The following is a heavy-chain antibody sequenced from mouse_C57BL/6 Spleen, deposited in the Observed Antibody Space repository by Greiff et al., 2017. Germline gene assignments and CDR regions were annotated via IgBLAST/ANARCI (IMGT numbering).Heavy chain of an antibody. CDR1: GYTFTSYW. J-gene: IGHJ3*01. CDR3: ARPYDRGSWFAY. D-gene: IGHD2-14*01. Sequence: VQLQQPGAELVKPGASVKLSCKASGYTFTSYWMHWVKQRPGQGLEWIGMIHPNSGSTNYNEKFKSKATLTVDKSSSTAYMQLSSLTSEDSAVYYCARPYDRGSWFAYWGQGTLVTVSA. V-gene: IGHV1-64*01. CDR2: IHPNSGST.